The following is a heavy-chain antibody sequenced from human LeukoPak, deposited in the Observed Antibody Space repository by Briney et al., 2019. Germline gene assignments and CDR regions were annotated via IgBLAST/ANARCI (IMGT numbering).Heavy chain of an antibody. CDR2: IIPIFGTA. CDR1: GGTFSSYA. Sequence: VASMKVSCKASGGTFSSYAISWVRQAPGQGLEWMGGIIPIFGTANYAQKFQGRVTITTDESTSTAYMELSSLRSEDTAVYYCASGYDFWSGLDYWGQGTLVTVSS. CDR3: ASGYDFWSGLDY. J-gene: IGHJ4*02. V-gene: IGHV1-69*05. D-gene: IGHD3-3*01.